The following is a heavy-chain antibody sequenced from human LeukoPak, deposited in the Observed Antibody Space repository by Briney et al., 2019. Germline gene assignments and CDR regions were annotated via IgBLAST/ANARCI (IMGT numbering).Heavy chain of an antibody. CDR2: IYPGDSDT. CDR1: GYSFTSYW. D-gene: IGHD3-10*01. CDR3: ARHPSGIPVYYYGMDV. V-gene: IGHV5-51*01. Sequence: NPRESLKISCKGSGYSFTSYWIGWVRQMPGKGLEWMGIIYPGDSDTRCSPPFQGQVTISADKSISTAYLQWSSLKASDTAMYYCARHPSGIPVYYYGMDVWGQGTTVTVSS. J-gene: IGHJ6*02.